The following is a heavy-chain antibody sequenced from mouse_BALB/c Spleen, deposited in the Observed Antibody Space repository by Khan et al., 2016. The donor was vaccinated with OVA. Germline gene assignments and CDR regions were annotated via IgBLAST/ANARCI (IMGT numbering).Heavy chain of an antibody. CDR3: ARPAYDGYHDY. CDR1: GFTFTDYA. J-gene: IGHJ2*01. CDR2: ISTYSGNI. V-gene: IGHV1S137*01. D-gene: IGHD2-3*01. Sequence: QVQLKQSGPELVRPGVSVKISCKGSGFTFTDYAMHWVKQSHAKSLEWIGLISTYSGNINYNQKCKGKATMTVDKSSSTAYMELARLTSEDSAIYYCARPAYDGYHDYWGQGTTLTVSS.